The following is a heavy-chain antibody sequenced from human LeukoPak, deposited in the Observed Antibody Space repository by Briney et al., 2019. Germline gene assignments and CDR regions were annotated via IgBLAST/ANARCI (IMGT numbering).Heavy chain of an antibody. CDR1: GFSLRAYD. D-gene: IGHD3-10*01. CDR2: INGGGDIM. Sequence: PGGSLRLSCAASGFSLRAYDLISVRQAPGKGLDWVSIINGGGDIMMYEDSVKGRFTISRDNSKNTFYLQMNSLRVEDTAVYYCAMRDRGYGLDIWGQGTMVTVSS. J-gene: IGHJ3*02. CDR3: AMRDRGYGLDI. V-gene: IGHV3-23*01.